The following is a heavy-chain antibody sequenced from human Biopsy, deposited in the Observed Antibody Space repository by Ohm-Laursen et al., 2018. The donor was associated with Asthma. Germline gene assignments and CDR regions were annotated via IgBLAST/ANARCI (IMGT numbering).Heavy chain of an antibody. CDR2: VYYSGST. Sequence: GTLSLTCIVSGGSINNFYWSWIRQPPGKGLESIGHVYYSGSTNYNPSLMSRVTISIDASKNQFSLKLTSVAAADTAVYYCARGVDRVTGLLDHFDSWGQGTLVTVSS. J-gene: IGHJ4*02. CDR3: ARGVDRVTGLLDHFDS. CDR1: GGSINNFY. V-gene: IGHV4-59*01. D-gene: IGHD2-21*02.